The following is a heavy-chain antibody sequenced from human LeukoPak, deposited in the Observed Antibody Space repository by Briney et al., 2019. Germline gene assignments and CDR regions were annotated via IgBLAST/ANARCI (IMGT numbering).Heavy chain of an antibody. CDR3: AAEFGLLNRLFDY. CDR2: ISSSGSTI. Sequence: PGGSLRLSCAASGFTFSDYYMSWIRQAPGKGLEWVSYISSSGSTIYYADSVKGRFTISRDNAKNSLYLQMNSLRAEDTAVYYCAAEFGLLNRLFDYWGQGTLVTVSS. V-gene: IGHV3-11*04. CDR1: GFTFSDYY. D-gene: IGHD3-10*01. J-gene: IGHJ4*02.